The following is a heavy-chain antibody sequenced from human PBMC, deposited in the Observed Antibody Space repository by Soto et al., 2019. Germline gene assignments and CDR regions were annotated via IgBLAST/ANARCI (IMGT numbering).Heavy chain of an antibody. CDR1: GFTFSTYN. V-gene: IGHV3-48*01. CDR2: ISSSGSTV. CDR3: ASGGPHYYYYMDV. J-gene: IGHJ6*03. Sequence: PGGSLRLSCAASGFTFSTYNMNWVRQAPGKGLGWVSYISSSGSTVYYADSVKGRFTISRDNAKNSIYLQMNSLRAEDTAVYYCASGGPHYYYYMDVWGKGTTVTVSS.